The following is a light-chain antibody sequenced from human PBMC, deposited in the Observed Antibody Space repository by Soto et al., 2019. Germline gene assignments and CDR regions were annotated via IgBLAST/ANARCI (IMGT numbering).Light chain of an antibody. CDR2: DVS. CDR3: CSYAGSYSFV. CDR1: SSDVGDYDY. V-gene: IGLV2-11*01. J-gene: IGLJ1*01. Sequence: QSALTQPRSVSGSPGQSVTISCTGTSSDVGDYDYVSWYQQYPGGAPKVMIYDVSKRPSGVPGRFSGSKSGNTASLTISGLQAEDEADYFCCSYAGSYSFVFGTGTKVTVL.